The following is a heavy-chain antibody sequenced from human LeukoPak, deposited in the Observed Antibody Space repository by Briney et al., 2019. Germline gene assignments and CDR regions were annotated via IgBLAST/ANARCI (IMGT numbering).Heavy chain of an antibody. Sequence: ASVKVSCKASGYTFTSYGISWVRQAPGQGLEWMGWISAYNGNTNYAQKLQGRVTMTTDTSTSTAYMELRSLRSDDTAVYYCARDLPVRYSAARGDYWGQGTLVTVSS. J-gene: IGHJ4*02. CDR1: GYTFTSYG. CDR2: ISAYNGNT. D-gene: IGHD3-9*01. CDR3: ARDLPVRYSAARGDY. V-gene: IGHV1-18*01.